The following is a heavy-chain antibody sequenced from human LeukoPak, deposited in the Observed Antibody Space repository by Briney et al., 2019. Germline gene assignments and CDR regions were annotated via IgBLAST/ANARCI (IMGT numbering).Heavy chain of an antibody. Sequence: PSETLSLTCTVSGGSISSGGYYWSWIRQHPGKGLEWIGYIYYSGSTYYNPSLKSRVTISVDTSKNQFSLKLSSVTAADTAVYYCARGDLRRNFDYWGQGTLVTVSS. CDR3: ARGDLRRNFDY. J-gene: IGHJ4*02. CDR2: IYYSGST. V-gene: IGHV4-31*03. CDR1: GGSISSGGYY. D-gene: IGHD1-14*01.